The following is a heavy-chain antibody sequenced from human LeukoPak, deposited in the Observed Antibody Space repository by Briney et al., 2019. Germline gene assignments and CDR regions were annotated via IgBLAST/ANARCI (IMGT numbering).Heavy chain of an antibody. J-gene: IGHJ5*02. Sequence: PGGSLSLSCAASGFTFSSYGMHWVRQAPGKGLEWVAFIRYDGSNKYYADSVKGRFTISRDNSKNTLYLQMNSLRAEDTAVYYCAKDDYSIDWFDPWGQGTLVTVSS. D-gene: IGHD4-11*01. CDR3: AKDDYSIDWFDP. CDR2: IRYDGSNK. V-gene: IGHV3-30*02. CDR1: GFTFSSYG.